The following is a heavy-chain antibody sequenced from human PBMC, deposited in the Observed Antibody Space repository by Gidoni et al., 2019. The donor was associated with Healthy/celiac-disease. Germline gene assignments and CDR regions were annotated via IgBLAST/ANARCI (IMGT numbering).Heavy chain of an antibody. CDR2: ISSSSSTI. D-gene: IGHD5-18*01. CDR3: AREGDVDTAMAFDY. CDR1: GFTFSSYS. V-gene: IGHV3-48*01. J-gene: IGHJ4*02. Sequence: EVQLVESGGGLVQPGGSLRLSCAASGFTFSSYSMNWVRQAPGKGLEWVSYISSSSSTIYYADSVKGRFTIFRDNAKNSLYLQMNSLRAEDTAVYYCAREGDVDTAMAFDYWGQGTLVTVSS.